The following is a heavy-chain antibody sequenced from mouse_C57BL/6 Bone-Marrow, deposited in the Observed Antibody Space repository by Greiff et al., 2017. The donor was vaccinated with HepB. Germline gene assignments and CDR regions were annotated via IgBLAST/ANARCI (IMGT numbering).Heavy chain of an antibody. D-gene: IGHD1-1*01. CDR3: ATGSSYRWYFDV. CDR2: IDPKSGST. Sequence: QVQLQQPGAELVKPGASVKLSCKASGYTFTSYWMHWVKQRPGRGLEWIGRIDPKSGSTNYNEKFKSKATLTVDKSSSTAYMQLSSLTSEDSAVYYCATGSSYRWYFDVWGTGTTVTVSS. CDR1: GYTFTSYW. J-gene: IGHJ1*03. V-gene: IGHV1-62-3*01.